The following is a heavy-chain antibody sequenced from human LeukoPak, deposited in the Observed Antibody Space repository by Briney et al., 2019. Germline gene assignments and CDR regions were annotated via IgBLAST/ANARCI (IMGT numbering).Heavy chain of an antibody. J-gene: IGHJ4*02. CDR1: NYSISSGYY. Sequence: SETLSLTCTVSNYSISSGYYWGWIRQPPGKGLEWIGSIYHSGSTYYYNPSLKSRVTISVDSSKNQFSLKLSSVTAADTAMYYCARVKRKYQVLKPLHETPSHYFDYWGQGTLVTVSS. V-gene: IGHV4-38-2*02. CDR2: IYHSGSTY. CDR3: ARVKRKYQVLKPLHETPSHYFDY. D-gene: IGHD2-2*01.